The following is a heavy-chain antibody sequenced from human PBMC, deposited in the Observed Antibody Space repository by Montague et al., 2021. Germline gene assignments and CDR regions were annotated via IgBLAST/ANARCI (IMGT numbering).Heavy chain of an antibody. Sequence: SETLSLTCTVSRSLTNSDYYWGRIRQPPGKGLEWMGSVSHGGRTYYNPSLKSRVTISVDTSNNHFSLKLSSVTAADTAMYYCARERDRYYYMDIWGKGTTITVSS. V-gene: IGHV4-38-2*02. J-gene: IGHJ6*03. CDR2: VSHGGRT. CDR3: ARERDRYYYMDI. CDR1: RSLTNSDYY.